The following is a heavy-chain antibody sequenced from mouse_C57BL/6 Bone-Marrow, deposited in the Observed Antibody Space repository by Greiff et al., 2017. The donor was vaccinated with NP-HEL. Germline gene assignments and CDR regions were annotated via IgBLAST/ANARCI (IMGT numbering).Heavy chain of an antibody. V-gene: IGHV10-1*01. J-gene: IGHJ4*01. CDR2: IRSKSNNYAT. Sequence: EVNVVESGGGLVQPKGSLKLSCAASGFSFNTYAMNWVRQAPGKGLEWVARIRSKSNNYATYYADSVKDRFTISRDDSESMLYLQMNNLKTEDTAMYYCVRGSSYAMDYWGQGTSVTVSS. CDR3: VRGSSYAMDY. CDR1: GFSFNTYA. D-gene: IGHD1-1*01.